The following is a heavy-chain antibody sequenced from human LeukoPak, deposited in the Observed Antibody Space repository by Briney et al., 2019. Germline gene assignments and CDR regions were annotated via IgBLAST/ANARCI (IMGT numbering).Heavy chain of an antibody. V-gene: IGHV3-30*18. J-gene: IGHJ6*04. Sequence: GGSLRLSRAASGFTFSSYGMHWVRQAPGKGLEWVAVISYDGSNKCYADSVKGRFTISRDNSKNTLYLQMNSLRAEDTAVYYCAKVGWRGINYYYYYGMDVWGKGTTVTVSS. CDR1: GFTFSSYG. D-gene: IGHD2-15*01. CDR2: ISYDGSNK. CDR3: AKVGWRGINYYYYYGMDV.